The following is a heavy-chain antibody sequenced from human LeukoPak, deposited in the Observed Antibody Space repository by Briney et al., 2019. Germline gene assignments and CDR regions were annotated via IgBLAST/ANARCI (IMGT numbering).Heavy chain of an antibody. D-gene: IGHD6-6*01. CDR3: SRYNTSSWDY. V-gene: IGHV3-33*01. CDR2: ISYEGSLK. J-gene: IGHJ4*02. CDR1: GFTFSSYG. Sequence: PGGSLRLSCAASGFTFSSYGMHWVRQAPGKGLEWVAVISYEGSLKYYADSVKGRFTISRDTSKNMLYLQMNSLRAEDTAVYYCSRYNTSSWDYWGQGTLVTVSS.